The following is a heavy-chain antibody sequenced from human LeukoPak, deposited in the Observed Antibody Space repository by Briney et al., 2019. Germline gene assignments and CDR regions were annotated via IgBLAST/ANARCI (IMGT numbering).Heavy chain of an antibody. CDR1: GFTFSSHA. Sequence: PGGSLRLSCAASGFTFSSHAMHWVRQAPGKGLVWVSRMNTGGSSINYADSVKGRFTISRDNAKNTLYLQMNSLRAEDTAVYYCARGGEGYNGPGFNWGQGTLVTVSS. J-gene: IGHJ4*02. V-gene: IGHV3-74*01. CDR3: ARGGEGYNGPGFN. CDR2: MNTGGSSI. D-gene: IGHD5-12*01.